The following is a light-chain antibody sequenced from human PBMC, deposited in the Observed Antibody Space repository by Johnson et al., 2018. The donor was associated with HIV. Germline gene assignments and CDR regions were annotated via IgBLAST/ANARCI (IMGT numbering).Light chain of an antibody. CDR2: DNN. J-gene: IGLJ1*01. CDR1: SSNIGNNY. CDR3: GTWDSSLRVGF. Sequence: QSVLTQPPSVSAAPGQKVTIYCSGSSSNIGNNYVSWYQQLPGTAPKLLIYDNNKRPSGIPDRFSGSKSGTSATLGITGLQTGDEADYYCGTWDSSLRVGFFGTWTKVTVL. V-gene: IGLV1-51*01.